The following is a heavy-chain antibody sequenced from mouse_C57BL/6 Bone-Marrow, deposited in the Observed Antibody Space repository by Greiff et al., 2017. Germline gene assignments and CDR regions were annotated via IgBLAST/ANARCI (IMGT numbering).Heavy chain of an antibody. CDR2: IWRGGST. J-gene: IGHJ2*01. D-gene: IGHD2-3*01. CDR3: ASPRWLLVDY. Sequence: VQLQQSGPGLVQPSQSLSITCTVSGFSLTSYGVHWVRQSPGKGLEWLGVIWRGGSTDYNAAFISRLSISKDNSKSQVFFKMNSLQADDTAIYYCASPRWLLVDYWGQGTTLTVSS. CDR1: GFSLTSYG. V-gene: IGHV2-2*01.